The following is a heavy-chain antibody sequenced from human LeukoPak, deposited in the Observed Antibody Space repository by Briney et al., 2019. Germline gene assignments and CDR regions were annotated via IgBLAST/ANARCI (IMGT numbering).Heavy chain of an antibody. CDR2: INPNSGGT. CDR3: ARIATGYNWFDP. CDR1: GYTFTGYY. V-gene: IGHV1-2*02. J-gene: IGHJ5*02. Sequence: GASVKVSCKASGYTFTGYYMHWVRQAPGQGLEWMGWINPNSGGTNYAQKFQGRVTMTRDTSISTTYMELSRLRSDDTAVYYCARIATGYNWFDPWGQGTLVTVSS. D-gene: IGHD5-24*01.